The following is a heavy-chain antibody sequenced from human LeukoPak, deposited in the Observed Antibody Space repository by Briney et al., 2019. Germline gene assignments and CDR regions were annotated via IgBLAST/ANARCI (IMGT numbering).Heavy chain of an antibody. V-gene: IGHV1-69*13. CDR1: GGTFSSYA. J-gene: IGHJ3*02. Sequence: SVKVSCKASGGTFSSYAISWVRQAPGQGLEXXXGIIPIFGTANYAQKFQGRVTITADESTSTAYMELSSLRSEDTAVYYCARPGGPSWNDAFDIWGQGTMVTVSS. CDR2: IIPIFGTA. D-gene: IGHD2-2*01. CDR3: ARPGGPSWNDAFDI.